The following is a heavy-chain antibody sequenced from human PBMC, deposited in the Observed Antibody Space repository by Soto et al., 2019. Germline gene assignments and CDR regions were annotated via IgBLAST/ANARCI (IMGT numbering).Heavy chain of an antibody. D-gene: IGHD2-15*01. CDR1: GYSFTSYW. CDR3: ARGGYCSGGSCYLEDAFDI. J-gene: IGHJ3*02. V-gene: IGHV5-51*01. CDR2: IYPGDSDT. Sequence: PGESLKISCKGSGYSFTSYWIGWVRQMPGKGLEWMGIIYPGDSDTRYSPSFQGQVTISADKSISTAYLQWSSLKASDTAMYYCARGGYCSGGSCYLEDAFDIWGQGTMVTVS.